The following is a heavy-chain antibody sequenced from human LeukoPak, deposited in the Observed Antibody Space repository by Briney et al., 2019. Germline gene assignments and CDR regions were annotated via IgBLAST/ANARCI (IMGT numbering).Heavy chain of an antibody. CDR1: GFTFSSYA. Sequence: PGGSLRLSCAASGFTFSSYAMHWVRQAPGKGLEWVAVISYDGSNKYYADSVKGRFTISRDNSKNTLYLQMNSLRAEDTAVYYCASGRRTRVFDYWGQGTLVTVSS. D-gene: IGHD1-14*01. V-gene: IGHV3-30-3*01. J-gene: IGHJ4*02. CDR3: ASGRRTRVFDY. CDR2: ISYDGSNK.